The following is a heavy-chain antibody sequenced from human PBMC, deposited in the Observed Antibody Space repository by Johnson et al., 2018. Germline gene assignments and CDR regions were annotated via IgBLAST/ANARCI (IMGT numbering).Heavy chain of an antibody. D-gene: IGHD6-19*01. CDR3: AGGQRLGRGWNSAEYFQH. V-gene: IGHV4-34*01. CDR2: INHSGST. CDR1: GGSFSDYS. Sequence: QVQLQQWGAGLLKPSETLSLTCAVYGGSFSDYSWSWIRQPPGRGLEWIGEINHSGSTNYNPSLESRVTISIDTAQTQFSLNLSSVTAADTALYYFAGGQRLGRGWNSAEYFQHWGQGTLVTVDS. J-gene: IGHJ1*01.